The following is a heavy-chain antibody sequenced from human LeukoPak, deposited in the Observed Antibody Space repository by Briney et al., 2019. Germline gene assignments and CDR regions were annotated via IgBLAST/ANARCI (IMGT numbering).Heavy chain of an antibody. CDR3: ARDSGERGSGSYLIAY. D-gene: IGHD3-10*01. CDR1: GYTFTSYD. V-gene: IGHV1-2*02. CDR2: INLNSGGT. J-gene: IGHJ4*02. Sequence: ASVKVSCKASGYTFTSYDINWVRQATGQGLEWMGWINLNSGGTDYAQKFQGRVTMTRDTSISTAYMELSSLRSDDTAVYYCARDSGERGSGSYLIAYWGQGTLVTVSS.